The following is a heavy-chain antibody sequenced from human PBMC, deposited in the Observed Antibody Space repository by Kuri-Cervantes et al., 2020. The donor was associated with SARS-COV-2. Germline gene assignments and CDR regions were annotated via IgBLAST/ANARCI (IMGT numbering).Heavy chain of an antibody. CDR3: ARDIAARYYYYMDV. Sequence: LSLTCAASGFTFSSYAMHWVRQAPGKGLEYVSAISSNGGSTYYANSVKGRYTISRDNSKNTLYLQMNSLRAEDTAVYYCARDIAARYYYYMDVWGKGTTVTVSS. CDR2: ISSNGGST. J-gene: IGHJ6*03. D-gene: IGHD6-6*01. V-gene: IGHV3-64*01. CDR1: GFTFSSYA.